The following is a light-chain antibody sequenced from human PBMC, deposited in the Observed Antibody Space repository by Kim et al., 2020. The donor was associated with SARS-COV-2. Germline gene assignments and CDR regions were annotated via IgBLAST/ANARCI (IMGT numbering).Light chain of an antibody. J-gene: IGLJ3*02. CDR1: SSDGGVYNF. CDR3: TSFTTSLTWV. CDR2: DVN. Sequence: QSALTQPASVSGSPGQSITISCTGTSSDGGVYNFVSWYQQHPGEVPKVIICDVNQRPSGSSDRFSGSKSGNTASLTISGLRAEDEADYYCTSFTTSLTWVFGGGTQLTVL. V-gene: IGLV2-14*01.